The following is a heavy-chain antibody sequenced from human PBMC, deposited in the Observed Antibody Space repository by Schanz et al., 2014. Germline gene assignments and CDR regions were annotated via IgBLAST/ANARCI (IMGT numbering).Heavy chain of an antibody. CDR1: GFTFSTYA. J-gene: IGHJ4*02. CDR3: ARGYGDSPTDF. V-gene: IGHV3-48*04. Sequence: EVQLLESGGGLVQPGGSLRLSCSASGFTFSTYAMSWVRQAPGKGLEWVSYISNSGTTIYYADSVKGRFTISRDNAKNSLYLQMNSLRVEDTAVYYCARGYGDSPTDFWGQGTLVTVSS. D-gene: IGHD4-17*01. CDR2: ISNSGTTI.